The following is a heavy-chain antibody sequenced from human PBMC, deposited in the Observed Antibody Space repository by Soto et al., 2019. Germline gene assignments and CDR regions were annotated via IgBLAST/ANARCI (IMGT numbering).Heavy chain of an antibody. D-gene: IGHD6-6*01. CDR1: GGSISSYY. V-gene: IGHV4-59*08. J-gene: IGHJ4*02. CDR2: IYYSGST. CDR3: ARVVRTSRRFDY. Sequence: PSETLSLTCTVSGGSISSYYWSWIRQPPGKGLEWIGYIYYSGSTNYNPSLKSRVTISVDTSKNQFSLKLSSVTAADTAVYYCARVVRTSRRFDYWGQGTLVTVSS.